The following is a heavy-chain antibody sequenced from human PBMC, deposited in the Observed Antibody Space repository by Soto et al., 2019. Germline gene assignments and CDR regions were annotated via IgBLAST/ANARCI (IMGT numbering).Heavy chain of an antibody. CDR2: IWYDGSNK. Sequence: QVQLVESGGGVVQPGRSLRLSCAASGFTFSSYGMHWVRQAPGKGLEWVAVIWYDGSNKYYADSVKGRFTISRDNSKNTLYRQMNSRRAEDTAVYYCARDRAYIVDGMDVWGQGTTVTGSS. CDR1: GFTFSSYG. D-gene: IGHD3-16*02. CDR3: ARDRAYIVDGMDV. J-gene: IGHJ6*02. V-gene: IGHV3-33*01.